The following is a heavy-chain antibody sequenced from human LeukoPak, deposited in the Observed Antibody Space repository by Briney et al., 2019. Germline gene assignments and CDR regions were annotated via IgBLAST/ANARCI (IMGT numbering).Heavy chain of an antibody. V-gene: IGHV3-73*01. Sequence: GGSLRLSCAASGFTFSGSVMHWVRQVSGKGLEWVGHIRSKANSYATAYVASVKGRFTISRDDSKNTAYLQMNSLKTEDTAVYYCTRHDRDGSFDYWGQGTLVTVSS. CDR3: TRHDRDGSFDY. J-gene: IGHJ4*02. CDR2: IRSKANSYAT. D-gene: IGHD5-24*01. CDR1: GFTFSGSV.